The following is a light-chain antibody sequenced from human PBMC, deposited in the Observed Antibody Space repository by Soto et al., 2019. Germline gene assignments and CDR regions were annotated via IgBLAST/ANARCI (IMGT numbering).Light chain of an antibody. J-gene: IGKJ3*01. Sequence: DIQMTQSPSSLSASVGDRVVITCRASQGISNYLAWYQHKPGKVPKVLIYAASTLQSGVPSRFRGSASGTDFTLTISSLQPEDVAVYYCQNYNSAPFTFGPGTKVDVK. V-gene: IGKV1-27*01. CDR1: QGISNY. CDR3: QNYNSAPFT. CDR2: AAS.